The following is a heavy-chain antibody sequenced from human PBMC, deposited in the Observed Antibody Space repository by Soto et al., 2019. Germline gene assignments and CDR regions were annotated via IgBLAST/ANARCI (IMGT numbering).Heavy chain of an antibody. D-gene: IGHD6-19*01. CDR1: GYSISSGSY. CDR2: IYHSGIT. Sequence: SETLSLTCAVSGYSISSGSYWGWIRQSPGKGLEWIGSIYHSGITYYNPSLKSRVTISVDTSKNQCSMKLRSVTAADTAVYSCAIRVAGIYHYYSGMDVWGQGTTVTV. CDR3: AIRVAGIYHYYSGMDV. J-gene: IGHJ6*02. V-gene: IGHV4-38-2*01.